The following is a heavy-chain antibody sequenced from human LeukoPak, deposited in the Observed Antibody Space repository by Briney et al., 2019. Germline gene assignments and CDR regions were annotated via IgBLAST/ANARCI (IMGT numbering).Heavy chain of an antibody. D-gene: IGHD4-11*01. CDR1: GFSLSTSGMC. CDR3: ARYSTVAYSLDP. CDR2: IDWDDDK. J-gene: IGHJ5*02. Sequence: VSGPTLVNPTQTLILTCTFSGFSLSTSGMCVSWIRQPPGKALEWLARIDWDDDKHYSTSLKTRLTISKDTSKNQVVLTMTSMDPVDTATYYCARYSTVAYSLDPWGRGTLVTVSS. V-gene: IGHV2-70*11.